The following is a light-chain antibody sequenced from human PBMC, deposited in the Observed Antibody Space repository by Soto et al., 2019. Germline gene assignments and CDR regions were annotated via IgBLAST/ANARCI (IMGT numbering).Light chain of an antibody. CDR2: DVN. J-gene: IGLJ2*01. CDR3: SSYTGITTLLVV. CDR1: SSDVGRYNH. Sequence: QSALTQTPSVSGSPGQSVTISCTGTSSDVGRYNHVSWYQQSPGKAPKLMIFDVNNRPSGVPDHFSGSKSGNTASLTISGLQAEDEADYYCSSYTGITTLLVVFGGGTQLTVL. V-gene: IGLV2-18*02.